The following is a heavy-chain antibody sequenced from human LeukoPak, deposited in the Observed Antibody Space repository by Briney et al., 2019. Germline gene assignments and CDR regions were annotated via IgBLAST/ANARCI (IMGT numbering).Heavy chain of an antibody. CDR1: GYTFTSYY. Sequence: GASVEVSCKASGYTFTSYYMHWVRQAPGQGLEWMGIINPSGGSTSYAQKFQGRVTMTRDTSTSTVYMELSSLRSEDTAVYYCARGFPITTSIPAARDYWGQGTLVTVSS. CDR2: INPSGGST. J-gene: IGHJ4*02. D-gene: IGHD2-2*01. CDR3: ARGFPITTSIPAARDY. V-gene: IGHV1-46*01.